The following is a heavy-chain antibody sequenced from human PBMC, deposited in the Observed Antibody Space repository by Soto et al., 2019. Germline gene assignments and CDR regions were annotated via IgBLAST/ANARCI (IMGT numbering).Heavy chain of an antibody. D-gene: IGHD6-13*01. CDR3: ASYSSSWYLQTPDAFDI. Sequence: PGGSLRLSCAASVFTFSSYWMHWVRQAPGKGLVWVSRINSDGSSTSYADSVKGRFTISRDNAKNTLYLQMNSLRAEDTAVYYCASYSSSWYLQTPDAFDIWGQGTMVTVSS. CDR2: INSDGSST. J-gene: IGHJ3*02. V-gene: IGHV3-74*01. CDR1: VFTFSSYW.